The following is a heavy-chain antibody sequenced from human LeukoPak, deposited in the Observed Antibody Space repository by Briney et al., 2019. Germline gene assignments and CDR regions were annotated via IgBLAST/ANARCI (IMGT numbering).Heavy chain of an antibody. CDR2: IYYIGST. J-gene: IGHJ4*02. D-gene: IGHD2-2*01. CDR1: GGSISSYY. V-gene: IGHV4-59*08. CDR3: ARGYCSSTSCYAEVFDY. Sequence: SETLSLTCTVSGGSISSYYWSWIRQPPGKGLEWIGYIYYIGSTNYNPSLRSRVTISVDTSKSQFSLKLRSVTAADTAVYYCARGYCSSTSCYAEVFDYWGQGMLVTVSS.